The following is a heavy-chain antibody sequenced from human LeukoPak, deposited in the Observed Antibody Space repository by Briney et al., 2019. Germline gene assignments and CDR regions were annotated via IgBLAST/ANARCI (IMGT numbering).Heavy chain of an antibody. D-gene: IGHD5-18*01. J-gene: IGHJ4*02. CDR3: ARGRGYSYGSFDY. Sequence: SETLSLTCTVSGGSISSGDYSWSWIRQPPGKGLEWIGYIYYSGSTYYNPSLKSRVTISVDTSKNHFSLKLSSVTAADTAVYYCARGRGYSYGSFDYWGQGTLVTVSS. CDR2: IYYSGST. V-gene: IGHV4-30-4*01. CDR1: GGSISSGDYS.